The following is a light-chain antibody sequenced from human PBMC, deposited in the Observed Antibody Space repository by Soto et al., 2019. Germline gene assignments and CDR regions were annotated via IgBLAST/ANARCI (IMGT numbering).Light chain of an antibody. CDR2: WAS. CDR1: QSVLYSAKNKNF. CDR3: QQHYINPIT. J-gene: IGKJ5*01. Sequence: DIVMTQSPDSLAVSLGERATIHCKSSQSVLYSAKNKNFLTWYQQKPGQPPKLLIYWASTRESGVPDPFTGRGSGTDFTLTINTLQAEDVAVYYCQQHYINPITFGQGTRLDIK. V-gene: IGKV4-1*01.